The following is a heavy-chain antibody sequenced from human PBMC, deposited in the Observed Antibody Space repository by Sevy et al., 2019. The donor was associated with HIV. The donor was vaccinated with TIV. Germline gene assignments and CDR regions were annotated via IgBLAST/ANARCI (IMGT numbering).Heavy chain of an antibody. D-gene: IGHD6-13*01. Sequence: GGSLRLSCAASGFTVSNNYMNWVRQAPGKGLEWVSLIYSGGTTHYADSVKGRFTISRDHSKNTLYLQMNSLRAEDTAIYYCARDPPGLAATGGGRGQGTLVTVSS. CDR2: IYSGGTT. J-gene: IGHJ4*02. CDR3: ARDPPGLAATGGG. V-gene: IGHV3-53*01. CDR1: GFTVSNNY.